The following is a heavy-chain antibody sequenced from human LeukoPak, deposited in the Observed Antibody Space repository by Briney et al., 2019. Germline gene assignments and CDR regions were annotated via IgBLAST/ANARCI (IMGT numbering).Heavy chain of an antibody. Sequence: PGGPLRLSCAASGFTFSSYAMHWVRQAPGKGLEWVALILYDGSNKYYADSVKGRFTISRDNSKNTLYLQTNSLRAEDTAVYYCATGAPGGDYFDYWGQGTLVTVSS. CDR2: ILYDGSNK. CDR1: GFTFSSYA. D-gene: IGHD2-8*02. J-gene: IGHJ4*02. CDR3: ATGAPGGDYFDY. V-gene: IGHV3-30*04.